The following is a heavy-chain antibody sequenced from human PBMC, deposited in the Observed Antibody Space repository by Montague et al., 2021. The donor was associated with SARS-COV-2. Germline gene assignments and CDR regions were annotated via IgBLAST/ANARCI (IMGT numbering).Heavy chain of an antibody. CDR3: ARHYLPAINRGTRGLTWFDP. V-gene: IGHV4-39*01. J-gene: IGHJ5*02. CDR2: IFNGGST. D-gene: IGHD3-16*01. CDR1: GGSISSSTYY. Sequence: SETLSLTCIVSGGSISSSTYYWGWIRQPPGKGLEWIGSIFNGGSTYYNPSLKSRVTISVDTSKNQFSLNLNSVTAADTTVYTCARHYLPAINRGTRGLTWFDPGGQGILVTVSS.